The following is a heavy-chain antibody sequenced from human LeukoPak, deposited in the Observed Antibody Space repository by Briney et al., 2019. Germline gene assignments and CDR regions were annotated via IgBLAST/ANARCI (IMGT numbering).Heavy chain of an antibody. D-gene: IGHD3-22*01. CDR3: ARESWYYYDSSGYYSIDY. Sequence: ASVKVSCKASGYTFTSYYMHWVRQAPGQGLEWMGIINPSGGSTSYAQKFQGRVTMTRDTSTSTAYMELRSLRSDDTAVYYCARESWYYYDSSGYYSIDYWGQGTLVTVSS. V-gene: IGHV1-46*01. CDR2: INPSGGST. J-gene: IGHJ4*02. CDR1: GYTFTSYY.